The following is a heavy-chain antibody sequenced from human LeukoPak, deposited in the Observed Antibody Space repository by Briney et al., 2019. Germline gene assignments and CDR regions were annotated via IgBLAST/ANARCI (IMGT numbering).Heavy chain of an antibody. D-gene: IGHD6-13*01. V-gene: IGHV3-21*01. Sequence: GGPLRLSCAASGFTFSDYSMKWVRQAPGKGLEWVSSISTGSSYKYYGDSVKGRFTISRDNAKNSLYLQMNSLRAEDTAVYYCARDAGYSSSWFYALDIWGQGTMVTVSS. CDR1: GFTFSDYS. J-gene: IGHJ3*02. CDR3: ARDAGYSSSWFYALDI. CDR2: ISTGSSYK.